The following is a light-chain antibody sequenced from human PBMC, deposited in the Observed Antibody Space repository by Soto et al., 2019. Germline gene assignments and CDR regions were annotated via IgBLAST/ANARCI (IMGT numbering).Light chain of an antibody. J-gene: IGKJ4*01. Sequence: EIVLTQSPGTLSLSPGERATLSCRASQNLGTLYLAWFQQKSGQAPRLLIYSASRRATGIPDRFTGSGSGTDFTLTINRVEPEDFAVYYCQQRSNWLLTFGEGPRWIS. CDR2: SAS. CDR3: QQRSNWLLT. V-gene: IGKV3D-20*02. CDR1: QNLGTLY.